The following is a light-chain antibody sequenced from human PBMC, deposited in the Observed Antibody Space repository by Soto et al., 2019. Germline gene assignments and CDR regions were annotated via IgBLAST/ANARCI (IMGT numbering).Light chain of an antibody. Sequence: EIVLKQSTGTLCLSPGERATRSCRASQSVSNNYLAWYQQKPGQAPRLLIYGASNRATGIPDRFSGSGSGTDFTLTISRLEPEDFAVYYCQQYGSSGTFGQGTKVDIK. CDR1: QSVSNNY. V-gene: IGKV3-20*01. J-gene: IGKJ1*01. CDR3: QQYGSSGT. CDR2: GAS.